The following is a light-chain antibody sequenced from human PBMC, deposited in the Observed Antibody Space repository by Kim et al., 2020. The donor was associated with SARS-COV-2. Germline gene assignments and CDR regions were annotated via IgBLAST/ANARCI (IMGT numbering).Light chain of an antibody. J-gene: IGLJ2*01. CDR1: ASDIGNTY. CDR2: AKN. CDR3: GAWDSSLDALV. V-gene: IGLV1-51*01. Sequence: GDKVTISCSGSASDIGNTYESWYQQLPGTAPKLHFYAKNERPSGIPDRFSGSNSGTSATLGITGLQTGDEADYYCGAWDSSLDALVFGGGTQLTVL.